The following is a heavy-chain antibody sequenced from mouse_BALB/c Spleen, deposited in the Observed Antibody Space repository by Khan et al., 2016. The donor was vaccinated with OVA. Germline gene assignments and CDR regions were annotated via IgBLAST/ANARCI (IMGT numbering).Heavy chain of an antibody. V-gene: IGHV3-2*02. CDR3: VRGRSY. CDR2: INYSGST. CDR1: GYSITSDYA. J-gene: IGHJ3*01. Sequence: EVQLVESGPGPVKTSQSLSLTCTVAGYSITSDYAWNWIRQFPGNRLEWVGYINYSGSTSKNPSLKSRIFITRDTSKNQIFLQLNSVTTADTARYYCVRGRSYWGQGTLVTVSA.